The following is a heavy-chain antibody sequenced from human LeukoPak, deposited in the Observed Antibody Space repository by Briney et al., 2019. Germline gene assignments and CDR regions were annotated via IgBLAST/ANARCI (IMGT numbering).Heavy chain of an antibody. V-gene: IGHV3-23*01. CDR2: ISGSVDTA. CDR1: GFNFSTYA. J-gene: IGHJ5*02. Sequence: GGSRRLSCVASGFNFSTYAMHWVRQAPGKGLEWVSTISGSVDTAYYADSVKGRFTITRDSSKNSLFLQMNSLSAEDTAICYCANHQRDGYDSPSHSWGQGTLVTVSS. D-gene: IGHD5-12*01. CDR3: ANHQRDGYDSPSHS.